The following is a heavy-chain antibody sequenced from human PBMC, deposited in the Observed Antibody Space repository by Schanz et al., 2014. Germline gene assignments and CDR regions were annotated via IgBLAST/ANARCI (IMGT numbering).Heavy chain of an antibody. CDR1: GFTFSTYA. J-gene: IGHJ6*02. CDR2: LSSSGLYT. D-gene: IGHD6-13*01. V-gene: IGHV3-21*01. CDR3: ARDIKKQLVDSKDYYYGMDV. Sequence: EVQLLESGGALVQPGGSLRLSCSASGFTFSTYAMSWVRQAPGKGLEWVSSLSSSGLYTFYADLAGGRFTISRDDAKNSLFLEMNNLRTEDTAVYFCARDIKKQLVDSKDYYYGMDVWGQGTTVTVSS.